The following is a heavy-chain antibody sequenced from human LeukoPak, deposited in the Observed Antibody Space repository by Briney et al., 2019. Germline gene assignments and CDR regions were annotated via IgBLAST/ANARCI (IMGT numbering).Heavy chain of an antibody. Sequence: GGSLRLSCAATGFTFKDYGMHWVRQPPGKGLEWVSSINWNGGGTDYADSVKGRFTISRDNAKNSLYLQLSSLRPEDTALYYCAKHMRATNTYSFFGLDVWGQGTTVTISS. CDR1: GFTFKDYG. J-gene: IGHJ6*02. V-gene: IGHV3-9*01. CDR3: AKHMRATNTYSFFGLDV. D-gene: IGHD1-26*01. CDR2: INWNGGGT.